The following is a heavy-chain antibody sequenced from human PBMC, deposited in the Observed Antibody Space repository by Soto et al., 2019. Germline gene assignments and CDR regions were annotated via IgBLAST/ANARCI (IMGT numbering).Heavy chain of an antibody. CDR1: GGTFSSYA. CDR2: IIPIFGTA. V-gene: IGHV1-69*06. J-gene: IGHJ6*02. Sequence: QVQLVQSGAEVKKPGSSVKVSCKASGGTFSSYAISWVRQAPGQGLEWMGGIIPIFGTANYAQKFQGRVTITADKSTSTAYMELSSLRSEDTAVYYCARDLYTVTTGSGPVYYGMDVWGQGTTVTVSS. CDR3: ARDLYTVTTGSGPVYYGMDV. D-gene: IGHD4-4*01.